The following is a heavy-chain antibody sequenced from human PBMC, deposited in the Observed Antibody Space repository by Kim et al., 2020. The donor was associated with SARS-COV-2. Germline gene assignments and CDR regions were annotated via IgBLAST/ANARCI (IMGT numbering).Heavy chain of an antibody. CDR2: IIPILGIA. J-gene: IGHJ4*02. Sequence: SVKVSCKASGGTFSSYAISWVRPAPGQGLEWMGRIIPILGIANYAQKFQGRVTITADKSTSTAYMELSSLRSEDTAVYYCAREARPSGYSYGGSGYWGQ. CDR1: GGTFSSYA. V-gene: IGHV1-69*04. CDR3: AREARPSGYSYGGSGY. D-gene: IGHD5-18*01.